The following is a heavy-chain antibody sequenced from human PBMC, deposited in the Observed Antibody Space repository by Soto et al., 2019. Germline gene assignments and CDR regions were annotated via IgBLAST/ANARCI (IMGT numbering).Heavy chain of an antibody. Sequence: QVHLVQSGAEVKKPGSSVKVSCKASGGPFSNDIITWVRQAPGQGLEWMGRIIPFLNTATYAQKFQGRVTITADRSTGTAYLELNSLRSEDTAVYYCARDSPIGSTFSGYDAIDYWGQGTLVTVPS. D-gene: IGHD5-12*01. CDR1: GGPFSNDI. V-gene: IGHV1-69*08. CDR3: ARDSPIGSTFSGYDAIDY. J-gene: IGHJ4*02. CDR2: IIPFLNTA.